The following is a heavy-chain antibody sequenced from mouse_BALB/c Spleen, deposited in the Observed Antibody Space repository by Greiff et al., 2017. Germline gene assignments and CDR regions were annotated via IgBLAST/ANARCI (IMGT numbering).Heavy chain of an antibody. J-gene: IGHJ1*01. CDR1: GFTFSSYT. Sequence: EVKLVESGGGLVQPGGSLKLSCAASGFTFSSYTMSWVRQTPEKRLEWVAYISNGGGSTYYPDTVKGRFTISRDNAKNTLYLQMSSLKSEDTAMYYCARHYCYGSSVWYFDVWGAGTTVTVSA. D-gene: IGHD1-1*01. V-gene: IGHV5-12-2*01. CDR3: ARHYCYGSSVWYFDV. CDR2: ISNGGGST.